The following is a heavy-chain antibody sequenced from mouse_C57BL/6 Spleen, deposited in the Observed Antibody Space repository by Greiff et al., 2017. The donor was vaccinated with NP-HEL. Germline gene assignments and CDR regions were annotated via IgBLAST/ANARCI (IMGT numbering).Heavy chain of an antibody. CDR1: GYSFTGYY. CDR2: INPSTGGT. Sequence: VQLQQSGPELVKPGASVKISCKASGYSFTGYYMNWVKQSPEKSLEWIGEINPSTGGTTYNQKFKAKATLTVDKSSSTAYMQLKSLTSEDSAVYYCARGGTVGDFDVWGTGTTVTVSS. CDR3: ARGGTVGDFDV. J-gene: IGHJ1*03. D-gene: IGHD1-1*01. V-gene: IGHV1-42*01.